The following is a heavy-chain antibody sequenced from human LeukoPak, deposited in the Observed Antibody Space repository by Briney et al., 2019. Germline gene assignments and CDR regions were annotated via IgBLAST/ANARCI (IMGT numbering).Heavy chain of an antibody. CDR1: GFTFSSYS. Sequence: GSLRLSCAASGFTFSSYSMNWVRQAPGKGLEWVSSISSSSDYIYYADSVRGRFTISRDNGKNSLYLQMNRLRAEDTAVYYCARAPYYDFWSGFLTFDYWGQGTLVPVSS. D-gene: IGHD3-3*01. J-gene: IGHJ4*02. CDR3: ARAPYYDFWSGFLTFDY. CDR2: ISSSSDYI. V-gene: IGHV3-21*01.